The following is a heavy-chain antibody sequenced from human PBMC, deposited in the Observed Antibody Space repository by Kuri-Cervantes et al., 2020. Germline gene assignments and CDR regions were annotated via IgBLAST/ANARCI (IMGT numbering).Heavy chain of an antibody. V-gene: IGHV4-59*01. CDR2: IYYSVST. D-gene: IGHD5-24*01. CDR1: GGSISSYY. Sequence: SDTLSPTGTVSGGSISSYYWSWIRQPPGKGLEWIGYIYYSVSTNYNPSLKSRVTISVDTSKNQFSLKLSSVTAADTAVYYCARGYQEMATLYYFDYWGQGTLVTVSS. J-gene: IGHJ4*02. CDR3: ARGYQEMATLYYFDY.